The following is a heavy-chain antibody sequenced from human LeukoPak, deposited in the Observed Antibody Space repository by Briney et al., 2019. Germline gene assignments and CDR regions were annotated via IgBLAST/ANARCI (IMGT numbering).Heavy chain of an antibody. D-gene: IGHD2-2*01. CDR3: AKLGCTGTRCYANY. V-gene: IGHV3-23*01. Sequence: GGSLRLSCTASGFTFSDYAMSWVRQAPGKGLEWVSVSSGSGGATYDAGTVKGRFTISRDNSKITLYLQMNSLRVEDTAVHHCAKLGCTGTRCYANYWGQGTLVTVSS. J-gene: IGHJ4*02. CDR1: GFTFSDYA. CDR2: SSGSGGAT.